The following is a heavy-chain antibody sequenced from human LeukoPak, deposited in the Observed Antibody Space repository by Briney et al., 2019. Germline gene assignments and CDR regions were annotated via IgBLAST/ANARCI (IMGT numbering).Heavy chain of an antibody. CDR1: GYTFTSYD. V-gene: IGHV1-8*01. CDR2: MNPNSGNT. D-gene: IGHD2-2*01. CDR3: AIGIVVVPAARHNWFDP. J-gene: IGHJ5*02. Sequence: ASVKVSCKASGYTFTSYDINWVRQATGQGLGWMGWMNPNSGNTGYAQKFQGRVTMTRNTSISTAYMELSSLRSEDTAVYYCAIGIVVVPAARHNWFDPWGQGTLVTVSS.